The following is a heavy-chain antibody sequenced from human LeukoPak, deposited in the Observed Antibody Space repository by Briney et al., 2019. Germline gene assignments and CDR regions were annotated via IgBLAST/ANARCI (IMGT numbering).Heavy chain of an antibody. J-gene: IGHJ3*02. CDR2: INPSGGST. V-gene: IGHV1-46*01. CDR3: ARVYYGFYAFDAFDI. Sequence: ASVNVSCKASGYTFTSYYMHWVRQAPGQGLEWMGIINPSGGSTSYAQKFQGRVTMTRDTSTSTVYMELSSLRSEDTAVYYCARVYYGFYAFDAFDIWGQGTMVTVSS. D-gene: IGHD4-17*01. CDR1: GYTFTSYY.